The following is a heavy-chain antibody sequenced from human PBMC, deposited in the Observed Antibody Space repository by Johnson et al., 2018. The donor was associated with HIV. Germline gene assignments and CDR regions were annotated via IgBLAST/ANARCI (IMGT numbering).Heavy chain of an antibody. D-gene: IGHD1-26*01. V-gene: IGHV3-11*04. J-gene: IGHJ3*02. CDR3: ARDCPLGVCKRPSPSCAFDI. Sequence: QVQLVESGGDLVKPGGSLRLSCAASGFTFRDYYMSWIRQAPGKGLEWVSYISSSGNTIYYADSVKGRFTISRDNAKNSLYLQMNSLRAEDTAVFYLARDCPLGVCKRPSPSCAFDIWGQGTIVTVSS. CDR1: GFTFRDYY. CDR2: ISSSGNTI.